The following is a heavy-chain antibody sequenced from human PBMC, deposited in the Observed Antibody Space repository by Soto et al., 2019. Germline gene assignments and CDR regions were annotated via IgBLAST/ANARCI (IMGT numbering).Heavy chain of an antibody. CDR1: GFTFSSYA. CDR3: ANPLESPGYSYA. CDR2: ISGSGGST. J-gene: IGHJ4*02. Sequence: EVQLLESGGGLVQPGGSRRLSCAASGFTFSSYAMSWFRQAPGKGLEWVSAISGSGGSTYYADSVKGRFTISRDNSKNTLYLQMNSLRAEDTAVYYCANPLESPGYSYAWGQGTLVTVSS. D-gene: IGHD5-18*01. V-gene: IGHV3-23*01.